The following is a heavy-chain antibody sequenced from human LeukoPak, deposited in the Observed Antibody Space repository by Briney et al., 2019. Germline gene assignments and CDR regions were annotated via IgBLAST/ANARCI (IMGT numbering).Heavy chain of an antibody. D-gene: IGHD3-10*01. Sequence: SETLSLTCTVSGGSINSSSYYWGWIRQPPGKGLEWIGSFYYSGSTHYNPSLKSRVTISVDTSKNQFSLKLSSVTAADTAVYYCARDRITMVGGVVHYWYFDLWGRGTLVTVSS. CDR1: GGSINSSSYY. V-gene: IGHV4-39*07. CDR3: ARDRITMVGGVVHYWYFDL. J-gene: IGHJ2*01. CDR2: FYYSGST.